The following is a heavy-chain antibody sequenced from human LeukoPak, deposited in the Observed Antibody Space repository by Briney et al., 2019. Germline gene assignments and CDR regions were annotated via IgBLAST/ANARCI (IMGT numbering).Heavy chain of an antibody. V-gene: IGHV3-66*02. J-gene: IGHJ5*02. CDR1: GFTVSSYG. CDR3: VRDRAEGRAWVEFDP. Sequence: GGSLRLSCAASGFTVSSYGMSWVRQAPGKGPEWVSLVYSDGVTHYADSVQGRFTISRDNSKNTLYLKMNNLRVEDTAIYHCVRDRAEGRAWVEFDPWGQGILVTVSS. CDR2: VYSDGVT.